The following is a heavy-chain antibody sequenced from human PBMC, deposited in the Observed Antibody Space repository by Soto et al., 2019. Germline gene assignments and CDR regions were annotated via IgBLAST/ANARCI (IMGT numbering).Heavy chain of an antibody. J-gene: IGHJ3*02. CDR2: ISGSGGST. D-gene: IGHD7-27*01. CDR1: GFTFSSYA. CDR3: AKDLMPPNWGSRGEAFDI. Sequence: GGSLRLSCAASGFTFSSYAMSWVRQAPGKGLEWVSAISGSGGSTYYADSVKGRFTISRDNSKNTLYLQMNSLRAEDTAVYYCAKDLMPPNWGSRGEAFDIWGQGTMVTVSS. V-gene: IGHV3-23*01.